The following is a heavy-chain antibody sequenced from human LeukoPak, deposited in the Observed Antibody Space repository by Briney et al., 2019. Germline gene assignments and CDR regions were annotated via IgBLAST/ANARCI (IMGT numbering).Heavy chain of an antibody. CDR2: IYYSGST. Sequence: LRLSCAASGFTFSSYSMNWVRQAPGKGLEWIGYIYYSGSTYYNPSLKSRVTISVDTSKNQFSLKLSSVTAADTAVYYCARDRSSSWYYYYMDVWGKGTTVTVSS. CDR3: ARDRSSSWYYYYMDV. D-gene: IGHD6-13*01. V-gene: IGHV4-30-4*01. J-gene: IGHJ6*03. CDR1: GFTFSSYS.